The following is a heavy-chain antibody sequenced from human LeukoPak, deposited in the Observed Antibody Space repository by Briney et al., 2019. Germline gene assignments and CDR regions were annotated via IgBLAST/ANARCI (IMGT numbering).Heavy chain of an antibody. Sequence: SETLSLTCSVSGYSISSGYYWGWIRQPPGKGLEWIANIYHSGNIYYNPSLQSRVTLSLDTSNNQFSLKLNSVTAADTAVYYCAKPSNYYGSATDAFDFWGQGTMVTVSS. J-gene: IGHJ3*01. D-gene: IGHD3-10*01. CDR3: AKPSNYYGSATDAFDF. V-gene: IGHV4-38-2*02. CDR2: IYHSGNI. CDR1: GYSISSGYY.